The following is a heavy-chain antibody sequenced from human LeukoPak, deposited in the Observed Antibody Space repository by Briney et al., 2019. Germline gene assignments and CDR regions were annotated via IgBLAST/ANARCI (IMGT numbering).Heavy chain of an antibody. CDR3: AREGSFYGTRDF. Sequence: SQTLSLTCTVSGDSMSTGTYYWSWIRQPAGKGLEWIGRIFKAGTTYYNPSLTSQATISIDTSKNQFFLNVTSVTAADTAVYYCAREGSFYGTRDFWGQGTLVSVSP. CDR2: IFKAGTT. J-gene: IGHJ4*02. V-gene: IGHV4-61*02. D-gene: IGHD1-14*01. CDR1: GDSMSTGTYY.